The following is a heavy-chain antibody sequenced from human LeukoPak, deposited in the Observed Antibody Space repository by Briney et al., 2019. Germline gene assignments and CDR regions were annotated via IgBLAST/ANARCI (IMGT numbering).Heavy chain of an antibody. CDR3: ARDWIDRSLDY. D-gene: IGHD2-2*03. CDR2: LSPHANYE. J-gene: IGHJ4*02. Sequence: PGRSLRLSCAASGFSFSDYGIHWVRQAPGKGLGWVAVLSPHANYEYYADSVQGRFAISRDDSKNTVYLQMNSLRDEETAVYYCARDWIDRSLDYWGLGTLVTVSS. CDR1: GFSFSDYG. V-gene: IGHV3-33*01.